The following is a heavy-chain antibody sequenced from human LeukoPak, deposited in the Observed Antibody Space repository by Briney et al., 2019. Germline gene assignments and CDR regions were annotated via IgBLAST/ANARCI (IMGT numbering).Heavy chain of an antibody. CDR1: GGSISSNTYY. V-gene: IGHV4-39*07. D-gene: IGHD3-10*01. CDR2: IYYSGST. J-gene: IGHJ4*02. Sequence: SETLSLTCTVSGGSISSNTYYWGWIRQPPVKGLEWIGSIYYSGSTYYNPSLKSRVTISVDTSKNQFSLKLSSVTAADTAVYYCARVNGSGSWFLYDYWGQGTLVTVSS. CDR3: ARVNGSGSWFLYDY.